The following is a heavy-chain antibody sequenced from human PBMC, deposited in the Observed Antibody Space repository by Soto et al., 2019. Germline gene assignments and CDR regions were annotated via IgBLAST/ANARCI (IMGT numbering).Heavy chain of an antibody. Sequence: LSLTCTVSGGSIRSAGHYWSWIRQHPGKGLEWIGYINHSGTTFYNPSLKSRLTISVDTSENQFSLRLTSVTAADTAVYFCARWGGFCADGVCAAPFDPWGQGTLVTVSS. CDR3: ARWGGFCADGVCAAPFDP. CDR1: GGSIRSAGHY. D-gene: IGHD2-8*01. V-gene: IGHV4-31*03. CDR2: INHSGTT. J-gene: IGHJ5*02.